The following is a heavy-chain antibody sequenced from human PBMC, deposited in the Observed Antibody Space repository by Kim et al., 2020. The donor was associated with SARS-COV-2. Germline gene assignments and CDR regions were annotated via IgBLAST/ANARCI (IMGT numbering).Heavy chain of an antibody. V-gene: IGHV1-69*13. D-gene: IGHD2-2*01. Sequence: SVKVSCKASGGTFSSYAISWVRQAPGQGLEWMGGIIPIFGTANYAQKFQGRVTITADESTSTAYMELSSLRSEDTAVYYCASREDIVVVPAATFDYYYYGMDVWGQGTTVTVSS. CDR3: ASREDIVVVPAATFDYYYYGMDV. CDR2: IIPIFGTA. J-gene: IGHJ6*02. CDR1: GGTFSSYA.